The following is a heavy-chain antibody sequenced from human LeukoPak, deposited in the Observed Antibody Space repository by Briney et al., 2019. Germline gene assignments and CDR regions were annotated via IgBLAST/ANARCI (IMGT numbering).Heavy chain of an antibody. D-gene: IGHD3-22*01. J-gene: IGHJ5*02. Sequence: GRSLRLSCAASGFAFNSYGMHWVRQAPGKGLEWVAVISYDGSNKYYADSVKGRFTISRDNSKNTLYLQMTSLRAEDTAVYYCARPDDSSGALSFEPWGQGTPVT. CDR1: GFAFNSYG. V-gene: IGHV3-30*03. CDR2: ISYDGSNK. CDR3: ARPDDSSGALSFEP.